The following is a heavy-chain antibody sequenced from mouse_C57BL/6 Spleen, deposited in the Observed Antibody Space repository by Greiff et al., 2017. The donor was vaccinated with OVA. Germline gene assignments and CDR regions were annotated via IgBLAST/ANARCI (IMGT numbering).Heavy chain of an antibody. CDR2: ISSGSSTI. V-gene: IGHV5-17*01. D-gene: IGHD2-4*01. CDR3: AKNDYDDAMDY. CDR1: GFTFSDYG. J-gene: IGHJ4*01. Sequence: EVKLVESGGGLVKPGGSLKLSCAASGFTFSDYGMHWVRQAPEKGLEWVAYISSGSSTIYYADTVKGRFTISRDNAKNTLFLQMTSLRSEDTAMYYCAKNDYDDAMDYWGQGTSVTVSS.